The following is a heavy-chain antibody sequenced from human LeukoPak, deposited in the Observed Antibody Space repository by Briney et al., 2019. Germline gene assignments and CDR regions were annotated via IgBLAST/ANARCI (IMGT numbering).Heavy chain of an antibody. CDR1: GFTFDDYA. V-gene: IGHV3-9*01. CDR3: VRERGDY. J-gene: IGHJ4*02. Sequence: PGGSLRLSRAASGFTFDDYAMHWVRQAPGKGLEWVSSINWNSDNIGYADSVKGRFAISRDNAKNSLYLQMNSLRPEDTALYYCVRERGDYWGQGTLVTVSS. CDR2: INWNSDNI.